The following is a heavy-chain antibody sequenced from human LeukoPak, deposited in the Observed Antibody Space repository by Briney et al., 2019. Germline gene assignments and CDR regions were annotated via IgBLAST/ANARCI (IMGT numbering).Heavy chain of an antibody. J-gene: IGHJ5*02. CDR2: IKPDSGDT. CDR3: VRDRPHNWFDP. V-gene: IGHV1-2*02. CDR1: GYTFSGYY. Sequence: WASVKVSCKASGYTFSGYYIHWVRQAPGQGLEWMGLIKPDSGDTNYAQNFRGRVTMTRDTSITTAYMELNRLTSDGTAVYYCVRDRPHNWFDPWGQGTLVTVSS.